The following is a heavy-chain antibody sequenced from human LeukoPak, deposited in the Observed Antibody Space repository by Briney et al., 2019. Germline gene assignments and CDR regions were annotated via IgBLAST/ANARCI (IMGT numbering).Heavy chain of an antibody. CDR3: ARYDSAKYFDY. V-gene: IGHV4-59*01. CDR1: GDSISPYY. J-gene: IGHJ4*02. D-gene: IGHD3-10*01. CDR2: IYYTGTT. Sequence: SETLSLTCTVSGDSISPYYWSWVRQPPGRGLEWIGYIYYTGTTNYNPSLKSRVTMSVDTSKNQFSLRLTSVIAADTAVYYCARYDSAKYFDYWGQGTLVTVSS.